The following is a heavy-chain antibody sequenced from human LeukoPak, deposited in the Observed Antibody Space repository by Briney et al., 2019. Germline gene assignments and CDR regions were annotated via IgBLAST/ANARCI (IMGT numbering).Heavy chain of an antibody. Sequence: GGSLRLSCVASGFTFSSNAMNWVRQVPGKGLEWVSGIGGRGTTIYYADSVKGRFIISRDNSKNTLYLQMNSLRAEDTAVYYCTKDEKYLWFSFNNWGQGTLATVSS. D-gene: IGHD3-10*01. CDR2: IGGRGTTI. CDR1: GFTFSSNA. V-gene: IGHV3-23*01. CDR3: TKDEKYLWFSFNN. J-gene: IGHJ4*02.